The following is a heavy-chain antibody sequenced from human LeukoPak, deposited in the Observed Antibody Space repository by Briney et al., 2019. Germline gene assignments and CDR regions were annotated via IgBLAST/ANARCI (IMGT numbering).Heavy chain of an antibody. J-gene: IGHJ4*02. Sequence: PGGSLRLSCVVSGFMFSNYAMSWVRQAPRKGLEWVSAISGSGGSTYYADSVKGRFTISRDNSKNTLYLQMNSLRAEDTAVYYCAKGRNDYGDPFDYWGQGTLVTVSS. V-gene: IGHV3-23*01. CDR2: ISGSGGST. D-gene: IGHD4-17*01. CDR3: AKGRNDYGDPFDY. CDR1: GFMFSNYA.